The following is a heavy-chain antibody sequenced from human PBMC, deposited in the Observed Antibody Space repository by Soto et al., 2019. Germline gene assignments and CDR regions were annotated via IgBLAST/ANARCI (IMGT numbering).Heavy chain of an antibody. Sequence: QVQLVESGGGVVQPGRSLRLSCAASGFTFSSYAMHWVRQAPGKGLEWVAVISYDGSNKYYADSVKGRFTISRDNSKNTLYLQMNSLRAEDTAVYYCARDRSYSGSYLGYYYYYGMDVWGQGTTVTVSS. V-gene: IGHV3-30-3*01. D-gene: IGHD1-26*01. CDR3: ARDRSYSGSYLGYYYYYGMDV. CDR2: ISYDGSNK. CDR1: GFTFSSYA. J-gene: IGHJ6*02.